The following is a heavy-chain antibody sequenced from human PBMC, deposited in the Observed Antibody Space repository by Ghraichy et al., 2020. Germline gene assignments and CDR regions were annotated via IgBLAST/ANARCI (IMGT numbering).Heavy chain of an antibody. CDR2: IWYDGSNK. V-gene: IGHV3-33*01. Sequence: GGSLRLSCAASGFTFSSYGMHWVRQAPGKGLEWVAVIWYDGSNKYYADSVKGRFTISRDNSKNTLYLQMNSLRAEDTAVYYCARPMTTVTKYIFQHWGQGTLVTVSS. CDR1: GFTFSSYG. J-gene: IGHJ1*01. CDR3: ARPMTTVTKYIFQH. D-gene: IGHD4-17*01.